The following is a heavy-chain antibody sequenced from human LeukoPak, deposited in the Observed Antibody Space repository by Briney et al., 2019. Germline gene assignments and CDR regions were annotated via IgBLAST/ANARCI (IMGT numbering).Heavy chain of an antibody. CDR1: GYTFTSNY. V-gene: IGHV1-46*01. D-gene: IGHD5-12*01. Sequence: ASVKVSCKAFGYTFTSNYMHWVRQAPGQGPEWMGVISPSGGSTTYAQKLQGRVTLTRDMSTSTDYLELSSLRSEDTAVYYCARVGYSGYDDYWGQGTLVTVSS. J-gene: IGHJ4*02. CDR3: ARVGYSGYDDY. CDR2: ISPSGGST.